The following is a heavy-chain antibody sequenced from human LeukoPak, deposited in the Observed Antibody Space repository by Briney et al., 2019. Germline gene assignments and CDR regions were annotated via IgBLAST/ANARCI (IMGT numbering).Heavy chain of an antibody. D-gene: IGHD3-9*01. J-gene: IGHJ6*04. CDR2: ISNSGSSI. V-gene: IGHV3-11*04. CDR1: GFTFSDSY. Sequence: GGSLRLSCAASGFTFSDSYMTWIRQAPGKGLEWVSYISNSGSSIYYADSVKGRFTTSRDNAKNSLYLQMNSLRAEDTAVYYCASAERGYFVMDVWGEGTTVTVSS. CDR3: ASAERGYFVMDV.